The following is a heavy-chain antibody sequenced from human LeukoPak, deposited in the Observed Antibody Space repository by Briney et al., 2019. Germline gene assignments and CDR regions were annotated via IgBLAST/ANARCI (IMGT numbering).Heavy chain of an antibody. CDR2: IYFSGST. D-gene: IGHD3-22*01. V-gene: IGHV4-59*12. CDR1: GGSISSYY. Sequence: PSETLSLSCTVSGGSISSYYWSWIRQPPGKGLEWIGYIYFSGSTNYNPSLKSRVTISVDTSKNQFSLKLSSVTAADTAVYYCARVLRPYYDSSGYRYYYYMDVWGKGTTVTVSS. CDR3: ARVLRPYYDSSGYRYYYYMDV. J-gene: IGHJ6*03.